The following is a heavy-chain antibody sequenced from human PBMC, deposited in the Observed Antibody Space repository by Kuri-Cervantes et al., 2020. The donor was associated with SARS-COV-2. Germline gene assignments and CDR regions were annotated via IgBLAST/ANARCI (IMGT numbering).Heavy chain of an antibody. V-gene: IGHV4-59*01. Sequence: GSLRLSCTVSGGSISSYDWSWIRQPPGKGLEWIGNIYYSGSTNYNPSLKSRVTISVNTSKNQFSLKLSSVTAADTAVYYCAGEQWLGPFDYWGQGTLVTVSS. D-gene: IGHD6-19*01. CDR2: IYYSGST. CDR1: GGSISSYD. CDR3: AGEQWLGPFDY. J-gene: IGHJ4*02.